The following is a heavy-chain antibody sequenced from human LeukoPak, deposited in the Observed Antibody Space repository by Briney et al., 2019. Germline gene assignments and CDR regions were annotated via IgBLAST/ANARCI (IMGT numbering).Heavy chain of an antibody. D-gene: IGHD6-13*01. CDR1: GGSISSSSYY. J-gene: IGHJ3*02. CDR2: IYYSGST. Sequence: SETLSLTCTVSGGSISSSSYYWGWIRQPPGKGLEWIGSIYYSGSTYYNPSLKSRVTISVDTSKNQFSLKLSSVTAADTAVYYCARTRYSSSWSDAFDIWGQGTMVTVSS. CDR3: ARTRYSSSWSDAFDI. V-gene: IGHV4-39*07.